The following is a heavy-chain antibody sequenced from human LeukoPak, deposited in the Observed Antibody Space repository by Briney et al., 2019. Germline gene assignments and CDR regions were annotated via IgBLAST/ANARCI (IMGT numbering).Heavy chain of an antibody. CDR1: GFTLSSYN. J-gene: IGHJ4*02. Sequence: PGESLRLSCVASGFTLSSYNMKWVRQAPGKRLEWVSSISWRSSDIEYADSVKGRFTISRDIDKKSLYLQMNSLRVEDTAVYYCAKDTFTRVTRVFDYWGQGTLVTVSS. D-gene: IGHD4-17*01. CDR2: ISWRSSDI. CDR3: AKDTFTRVTRVFDY. V-gene: IGHV3-21*01.